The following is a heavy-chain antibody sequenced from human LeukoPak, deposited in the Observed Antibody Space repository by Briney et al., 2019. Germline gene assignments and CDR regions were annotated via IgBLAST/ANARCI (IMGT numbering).Heavy chain of an antibody. Sequence: PSETLSLTCTVSGGSISSSYWSWIRRPPGKGLEWIGYIIYSGSTSSNPSLRSRVTISIDTSKNQFSLKLSSVTAADTAVYYCARRSGSGSLNYFDYWGQGTLVTVSS. D-gene: IGHD3-10*01. V-gene: IGHV4-59*08. CDR2: IIYSGST. CDR3: ARRSGSGSLNYFDY. CDR1: GGSISSSY. J-gene: IGHJ4*02.